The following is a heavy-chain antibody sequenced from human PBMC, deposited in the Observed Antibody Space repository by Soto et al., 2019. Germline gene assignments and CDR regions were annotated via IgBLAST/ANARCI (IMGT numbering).Heavy chain of an antibody. CDR2: ISNRGDT. Sequence: EVQLVESGGGLVQPGGSLRLSCTASGFIVSDTYVNWVRQAPGKGLEWVSVISNRGDTHYADSVRGRFSLSRDISDNTLHLQMNNLRDEDTAVYYCAREPRYCRGGSCSITGDAYDIWGQGTMVTVSS. CDR3: AREPRYCRGGSCSITGDAYDI. CDR1: GFIVSDTY. J-gene: IGHJ3*02. D-gene: IGHD2-15*01. V-gene: IGHV3-66*01.